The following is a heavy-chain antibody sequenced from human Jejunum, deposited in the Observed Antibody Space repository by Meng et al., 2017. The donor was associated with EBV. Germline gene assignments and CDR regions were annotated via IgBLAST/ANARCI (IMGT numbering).Heavy chain of an antibody. J-gene: IGHJ5*02. D-gene: IGHD3-16*01. CDR3: ADLGTSPLGP. CDR2: IRNKPRGYTA. V-gene: IGHV3-72*01. Sequence: VTLLELGGGLVQPGGSLGLTFSASGFTCSDHYMDWFRQAPGKGLEWLGLIRNKPRGYTAEYAASVKGRFTISRDDSRNSLYLQMNSLKTEDTAVYYCADLGTSPLGPRGQGTLVTVSS. CDR1: GFTCSDHY.